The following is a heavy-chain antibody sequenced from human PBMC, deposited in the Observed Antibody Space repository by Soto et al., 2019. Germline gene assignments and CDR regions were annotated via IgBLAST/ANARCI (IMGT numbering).Heavy chain of an antibody. V-gene: IGHV3-23*01. D-gene: IGHD2-8*01. J-gene: IGHJ5*02. CDR3: AKGKSENGVDWLDP. CDR1: GFMFENYA. CDR2: VRGNSYGA. Sequence: GESLRLSCAASGFMFENYAMIWVRQAPGKGLEWVATVRGNSYGAYYADSVRGRFIISRDNSKNTMSLQLNSLRDDDTAIYYCAKGKSENGVDWLDPWGPGTLVTVSS.